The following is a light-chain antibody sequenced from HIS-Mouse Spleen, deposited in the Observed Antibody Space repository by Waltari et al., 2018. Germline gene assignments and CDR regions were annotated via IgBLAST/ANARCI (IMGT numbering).Light chain of an antibody. Sequence: SYVLTQPPSVSVAPGKTARITCGGNNIGSKSVHWYQQKPGQAPVLVVYEDSYRPSGIPERFSGSNSGNTATLTISRVEAGDESDYSCQVWDSSSDHVVFGGGTKLTVL. CDR3: QVWDSSSDHVV. CDR1: NIGSKS. CDR2: EDS. V-gene: IGLV3-21*03. J-gene: IGLJ2*01.